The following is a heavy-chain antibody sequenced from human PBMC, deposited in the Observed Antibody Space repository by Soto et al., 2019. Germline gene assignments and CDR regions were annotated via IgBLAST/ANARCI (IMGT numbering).Heavy chain of an antibody. J-gene: IGHJ4*02. Sequence: SLRLSCASSGFSFSHFGMTWVRQAPGKGLEWVSTIHREGTNTHYADSVKCRFTISRDNSKDTLYLEMNSLRAEDTAIYFCAKDPSTGSADFWGQGTLVTVSS. D-gene: IGHD3-9*01. CDR2: IHREGTNT. CDR3: AKDPSTGSADF. CDR1: GFSFSHFG. V-gene: IGHV3-23*01.